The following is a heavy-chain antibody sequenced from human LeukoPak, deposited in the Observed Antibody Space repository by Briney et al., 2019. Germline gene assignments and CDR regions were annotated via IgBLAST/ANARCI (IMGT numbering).Heavy chain of an antibody. CDR2: IYYSGST. V-gene: IGHV4-39*01. J-gene: IGHJ5*02. Sequence: SETLSLTCTVSGGSISSSSYYWGWIRQPPGKGLEWIGSIYYSGSTYYNPSLKSRVTISVDTSKNQFSLKLSSVTAADTAVYYCARPYYDSSGYYYAGNWFDPWGQGTLVTVSS. D-gene: IGHD3-22*01. CDR1: GGSISSSSYY. CDR3: ARPYYDSSGYYYAGNWFDP.